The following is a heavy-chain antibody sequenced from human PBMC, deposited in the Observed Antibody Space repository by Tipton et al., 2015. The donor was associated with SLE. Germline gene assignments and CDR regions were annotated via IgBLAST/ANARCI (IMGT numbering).Heavy chain of an antibody. CDR3: ARDLNFGALDY. CDR1: GFSFSSFG. J-gene: IGHJ4*02. Sequence: LSLTCEASGFSFSSFGMHWVRQAPGKGLQWVAFIRNDGNNKNYVDSVKGRLTVSRDNSKNTLYLQMNSLRPEDTAMYYCARDLNFGALDYWGQGTLVTVSS. D-gene: IGHD3-10*01. V-gene: IGHV3-30*02. CDR2: IRNDGNNK.